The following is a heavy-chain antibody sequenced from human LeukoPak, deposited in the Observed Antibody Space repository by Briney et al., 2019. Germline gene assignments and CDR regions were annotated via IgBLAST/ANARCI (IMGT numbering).Heavy chain of an antibody. CDR1: GGSFSGYY. Sequence: PSETLSLTCAVYGGSFSGYYWSWIRQPPGKGLEWIGEINHSGSTNDNPSLESRVTISVDKSKNQFSLKLSSVTAADTAVYYCARGQSVVVPAAERYYYYYMDVWGKGTTVTVSS. J-gene: IGHJ6*03. CDR3: ARGQSVVVPAAERYYYYYMDV. D-gene: IGHD2-2*01. CDR2: INHSGST. V-gene: IGHV4-34*01.